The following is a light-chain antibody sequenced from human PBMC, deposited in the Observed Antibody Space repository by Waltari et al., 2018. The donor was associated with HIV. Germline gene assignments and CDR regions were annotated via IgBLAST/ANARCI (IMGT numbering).Light chain of an antibody. CDR3: EAWDDSLNGVV. CDR2: NND. V-gene: IGLV1-44*01. J-gene: IGLJ2*01. CDR1: SSNIGSNP. Sequence: QSVLTQPPSASGTPGQRVTISCSGSSSNIGSNPVNWYQQLPGTAPKLLIYNNDKRTSGVPDRCSGAKSDTSAPLAISGLQSEDEADYYCEAWDDSLNGVVFGGGTKLTVL.